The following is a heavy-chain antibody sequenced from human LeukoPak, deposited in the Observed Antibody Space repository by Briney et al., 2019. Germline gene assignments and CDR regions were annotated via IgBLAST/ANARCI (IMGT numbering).Heavy chain of an antibody. CDR1: GFTFSSYA. V-gene: IGHV3-30*01. CDR3: ARDPVDTAALDFDY. Sequence: GGSLRLSCAASGFTFSSYAMHWVRQAPGKGLEWVAVISYDGSNKYYADSVKGRFTISRDNSKNTLYLQVNSLRAEDTAVYYCARDPVDTAALDFDYWGQGTLVTVSS. D-gene: IGHD5-18*01. J-gene: IGHJ4*02. CDR2: ISYDGSNK.